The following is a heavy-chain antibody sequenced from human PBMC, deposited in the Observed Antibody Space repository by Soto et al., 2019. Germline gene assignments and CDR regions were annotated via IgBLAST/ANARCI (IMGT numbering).Heavy chain of an antibody. J-gene: IGHJ4*02. D-gene: IGHD2-21*01. Sequence: EVQLLQSEGNLVQPGGSLRLSCAASGFTLSNYGMNWVRQAPGKGLEWVSGISGSDGSTYYADSVKGRFTISRDNSKNTLYLQMNTLRPEDTAVYYCAKDKYCDWGQGTLVTVSS. CDR3: AKDKYCD. V-gene: IGHV3-23*01. CDR2: ISGSDGST. CDR1: GFTLSNYG.